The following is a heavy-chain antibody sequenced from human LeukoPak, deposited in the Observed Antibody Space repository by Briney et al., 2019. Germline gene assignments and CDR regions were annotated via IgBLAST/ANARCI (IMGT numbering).Heavy chain of an antibody. V-gene: IGHV3-23*01. CDR2: ISGSGGST. CDR3: AKDRRPTVSGGYFDL. CDR1: GFTFSSYA. Sequence: GGSLRLSCAASGFTFSSYAMSWVRQAPGKGLEWVSAISGSGGSTYYADSVKGRFTISRDNSKNTLYLQMNSLRAEDTAVYYCAKDRRPTVSGGYFDLWGRGTLVIVSS. D-gene: IGHD3-10*01. J-gene: IGHJ2*01.